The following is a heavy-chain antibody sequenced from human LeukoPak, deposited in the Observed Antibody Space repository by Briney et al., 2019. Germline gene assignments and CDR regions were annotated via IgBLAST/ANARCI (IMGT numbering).Heavy chain of an antibody. CDR1: GFTFSSYG. V-gene: IGHV3-33*01. D-gene: IGHD6-19*01. Sequence: GRSLRLSCAASGFTFSSYGMHWVRQAPGKGLEWVAVIWYDGSNKYYADSVKGRFTISRDNSKNTLYLQMNSLRAEDTAVYYCARDLSVAGWIDYWGQGTLVTVSS. J-gene: IGHJ4*02. CDR2: IWYDGSNK. CDR3: ARDLSVAGWIDY.